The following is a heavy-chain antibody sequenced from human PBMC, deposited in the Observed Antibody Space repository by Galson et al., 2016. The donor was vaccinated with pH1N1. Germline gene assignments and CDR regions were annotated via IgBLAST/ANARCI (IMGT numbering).Heavy chain of an antibody. J-gene: IGHJ4*02. D-gene: IGHD1-26*01. Sequence: SLRLSCAASGFIFSDYAMYWVRQAPGKGLEWISYIRGGGTDIYYADSARGRFTISRDDAKNSLYLQMSSLRAEDTALYYCVRDHLWAFDYWGQGVQVTVSS. CDR2: IRGGGTDI. CDR1: GFIFSDYA. CDR3: VRDHLWAFDY. V-gene: IGHV3-48*03.